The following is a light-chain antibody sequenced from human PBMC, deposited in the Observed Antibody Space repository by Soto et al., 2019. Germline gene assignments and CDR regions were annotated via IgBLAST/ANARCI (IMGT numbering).Light chain of an antibody. J-gene: IGKJ1*01. CDR3: LQYNSYRA. CDR1: QSISNW. CDR2: DAS. Sequence: IQITHSPSTLSASLGDRVTITCRASQSISNWLAWYQQKPGRAPKLLIFDASNLESGVPLRFSGSGSGTEFTLTISSLEPDDFATYYCLQYNSYRAFGQGTKVDIK. V-gene: IGKV1-5*01.